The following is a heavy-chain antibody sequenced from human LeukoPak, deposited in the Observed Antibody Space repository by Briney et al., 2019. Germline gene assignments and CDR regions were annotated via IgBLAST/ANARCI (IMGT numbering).Heavy chain of an antibody. J-gene: IGHJ4*02. Sequence: ASVKVSCKAYGNTFTNNGISWVRQAPGQGLEWMGWISAYNGYTNYAQKLQGRVTMTTDTSTSTVYMELRSLRSDDTAVYYCARGGSSWSLPRASDYWGQGTLVTVSS. D-gene: IGHD6-13*01. CDR1: GNTFTNNG. CDR3: ARGGSSWSLPRASDY. CDR2: ISAYNGYT. V-gene: IGHV1-18*01.